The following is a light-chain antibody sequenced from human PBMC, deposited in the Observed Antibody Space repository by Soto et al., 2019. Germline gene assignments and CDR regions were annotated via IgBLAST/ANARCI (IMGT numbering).Light chain of an antibody. V-gene: IGLV6-57*02. CDR1: IGSISINY. CDR3: QYYDGRNHVL. CDR2: DDN. J-gene: IGLJ2*01. Sequence: NFMLTQPPSVSESPGNTLTISFTGSIGSISINYVHWYRQRPGSAPTTVVYDDNRRPSGVPDRFYGSIDSSSNSASLTISGMKTDDEADYYCQYYDGRNHVLFGGGTKVTVL.